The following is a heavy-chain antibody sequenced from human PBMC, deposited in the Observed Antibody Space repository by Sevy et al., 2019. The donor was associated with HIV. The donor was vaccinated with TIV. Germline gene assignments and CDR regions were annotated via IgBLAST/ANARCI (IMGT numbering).Heavy chain of an antibody. CDR2: ISYDGSNK. J-gene: IGHJ4*02. Sequence: GGSLRLSCAASGFTFSSYAMRWVRQAPGKGLEWVAVISYDGSNKYYADSVKGRFTISRDNSKNTLYLQMNSLRAEDTAVYYCARVVVITRGGDYWGQGTLVTVSS. CDR1: GFTFSSYA. V-gene: IGHV3-30-3*01. CDR3: ARVVVITRGGDY. D-gene: IGHD3-22*01.